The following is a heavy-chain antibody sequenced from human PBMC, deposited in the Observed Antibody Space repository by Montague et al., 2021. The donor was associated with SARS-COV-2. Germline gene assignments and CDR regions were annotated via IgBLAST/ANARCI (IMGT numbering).Heavy chain of an antibody. V-gene: IGHV4-39*01. J-gene: IGHJ3*02. D-gene: IGHD2-2*01. CDR3: ARQPPYQTGALDI. CDR1: GGSITDINYY. CDR2: IFHSGST. Sequence: SETLSLTCTVSGGSITDINYYWGWIRQPPGKGLKWIGNIFHSGSTYYNPSLMSRVTISVDTSRNEFYLKLNSVAAADTAVYYCARQPPYQTGALDIWGQGTMVTVSS.